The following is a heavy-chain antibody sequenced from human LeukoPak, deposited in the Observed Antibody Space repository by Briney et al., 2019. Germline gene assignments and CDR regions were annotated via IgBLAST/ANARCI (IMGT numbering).Heavy chain of an antibody. CDR1: GGTFSSYA. J-gene: IGHJ3*02. Sequence: SVKVSCKASGGTFSSYAISWVRQAPGQGLEWMGRIIPILGIANYAQKLQGRVTMTTDTSTSTAYMELRSLRSDDTAVYYCATGYSSSWGAFDIWGQGTMVTVSS. CDR3: ATGYSSSWGAFDI. V-gene: IGHV1-69*04. D-gene: IGHD6-13*01. CDR2: IIPILGIA.